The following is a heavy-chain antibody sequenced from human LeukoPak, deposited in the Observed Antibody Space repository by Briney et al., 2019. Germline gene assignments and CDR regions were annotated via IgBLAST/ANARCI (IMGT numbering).Heavy chain of an antibody. V-gene: IGHV3-48*03. CDR1: GFRFSSYE. CDR2: ISSSGSTI. Sequence: GGSLRLSCAASGFRFSSYEMNWVRQAPGKGLEWVSYISSSGSTIYYADSVKGRFTISRDNAKNSLYLQMNSLRVEDTAVYYCARDISPLDYWGQGTLVTVSS. CDR3: ARDISPLDY. J-gene: IGHJ4*02.